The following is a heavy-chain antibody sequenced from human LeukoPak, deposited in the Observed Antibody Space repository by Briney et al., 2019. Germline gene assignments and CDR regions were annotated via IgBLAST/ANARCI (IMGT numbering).Heavy chain of an antibody. CDR1: GGSFSGYY. V-gene: IGHV4-34*01. CDR2: INHSGST. D-gene: IGHD6-19*01. CDR3: ARGRRYSSGWYLTGPFDY. J-gene: IGHJ4*02. Sequence: SETLSLTCAVYGGSFSGYYWSWIRQPPGKGLEWIGEINHSGSTNYNPSLKGRVTISVDTSKNQFSLKLSSVTAADTAVYYCARGRRYSSGWYLTGPFDYWGQGTLVTVSS.